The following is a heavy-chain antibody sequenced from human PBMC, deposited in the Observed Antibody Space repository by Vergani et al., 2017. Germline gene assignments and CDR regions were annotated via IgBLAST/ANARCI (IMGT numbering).Heavy chain of an antibody. CDR1: GGSISSYY. D-gene: IGHD1-20*01. Sequence: QVQLQESGPGLVKPSETLSLTCTVSGGSISSYYWSWIRQPPGKGLEWIGYIYYSGSTNYNPSLKSRVTISVDTSKNQFSLKLSSVTAADTAVYYCARDLNWNYFVYWGQGTLVTVSS. J-gene: IGHJ4*02. V-gene: IGHV4-59*01. CDR2: IYYSGST. CDR3: ARDLNWNYFVY.